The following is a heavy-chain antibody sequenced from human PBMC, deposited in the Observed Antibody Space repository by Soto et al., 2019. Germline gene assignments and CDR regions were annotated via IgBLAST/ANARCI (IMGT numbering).Heavy chain of an antibody. V-gene: IGHV4-59*01. Sequence: WETLYLTCTVSGGSISSYYWSWIRQPPGKGLEWIGYIYYSGSTNYNPSLKSRVTISVDTSKNQFSLKLSSVTAADTAVYYCARGSEEGITRAAFDIWGQGTMVT. CDR3: ARGSEEGITRAAFDI. CDR2: IYYSGST. CDR1: GGSISSYY. D-gene: IGHD3-10*01. J-gene: IGHJ3*02.